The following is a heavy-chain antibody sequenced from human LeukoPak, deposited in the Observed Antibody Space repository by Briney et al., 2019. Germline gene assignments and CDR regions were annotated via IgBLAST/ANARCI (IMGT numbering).Heavy chain of an antibody. CDR3: AKANSYDSYYVDY. J-gene: IGHJ4*02. CDR1: GFSVTSEY. V-gene: IGHV3-66*01. D-gene: IGHD3-16*01. CDR2: IFSGGSA. Sequence: GGSLRLPCTASGFSVTSEYMAWVRQAPGKGLEWVSFIFSGGSAYYSDSVKGRFIISRDRSKNELSLQMNSLRAEDTAVYYCAKANSYDSYYVDYWGQGALVIVSS.